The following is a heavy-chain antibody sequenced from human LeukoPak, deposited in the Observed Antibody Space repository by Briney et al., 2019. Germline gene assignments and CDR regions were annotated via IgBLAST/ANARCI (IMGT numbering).Heavy chain of an antibody. V-gene: IGHV1-46*01. Sequence: ASVKVSCKASGYTFTSYYMHWVRQAPGQGLEWMGIINPSGGSTSYAQKFQGRVTMTRDMSTSTVYMELSSLRSEDTAVYYCARGSASYYDSSGHDAFDIWGQGTMVTVSS. CDR3: ARGSASYYDSSGHDAFDI. J-gene: IGHJ3*02. CDR1: GYTFTSYY. D-gene: IGHD3-22*01. CDR2: INPSGGST.